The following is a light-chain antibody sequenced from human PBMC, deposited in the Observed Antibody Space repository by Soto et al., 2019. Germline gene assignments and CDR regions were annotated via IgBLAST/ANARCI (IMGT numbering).Light chain of an antibody. CDR2: EDY. CDR1: SSDIGSYDR. CDR3: CSYAGSNIFEV. Sequence: QSVLTQPASVSGSPGQSITISCTGTSSDIGSYDRVSWYQWHPGKAPKLIIYEDYRRPSQISNRFSGSKSGNTASLTISGLQAEDEADYYCCSYAGSNIFEVFGGGTKLTVL. J-gene: IGLJ2*01. V-gene: IGLV2-23*01.